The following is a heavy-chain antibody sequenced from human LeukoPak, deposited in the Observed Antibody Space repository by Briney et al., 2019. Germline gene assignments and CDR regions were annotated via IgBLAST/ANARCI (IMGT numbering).Heavy chain of an antibody. Sequence: GGSLRLSCAASGFTVSSIYMTWVRQAAGKGLEWVSLIYSAGNTYYADSVKGRFTISRDNAKNSLYLQMNSLGDEDTAVYYCARDFGNWNDVGYWGQGTLVAVSS. CDR2: IYSAGNT. J-gene: IGHJ4*02. CDR1: GFTVSSIY. D-gene: IGHD1-1*01. CDR3: ARDFGNWNDVGY. V-gene: IGHV3-53*01.